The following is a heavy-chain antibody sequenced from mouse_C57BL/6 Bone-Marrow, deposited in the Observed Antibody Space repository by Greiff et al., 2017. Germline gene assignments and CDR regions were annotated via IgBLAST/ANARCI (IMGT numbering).Heavy chain of an antibody. V-gene: IGHV5-6*01. Sequence: EVQLVESGGDLVKPGGSLKLSCAASGFTFSSYGMSWVRQTPDKRLEWVATISSGGSYTYYPDSVKGRFTISRDNAKNALYLQMSSLKSEDTAMYYCARRGGTWFAYWGQGTLVTVSA. CDR1: GFTFSSYG. CDR2: ISSGGSYT. CDR3: ARRGGTWFAY. J-gene: IGHJ3*01.